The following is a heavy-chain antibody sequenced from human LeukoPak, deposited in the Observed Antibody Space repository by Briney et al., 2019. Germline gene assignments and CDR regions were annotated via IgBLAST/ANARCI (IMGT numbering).Heavy chain of an antibody. D-gene: IGHD3-3*01. CDR2: ISSSGNTI. CDR3: ARGLRTDFWSGYYSYYDY. CDR1: GFTLSSYE. V-gene: IGHV3-48*03. J-gene: IGHJ4*02. Sequence: GGSLRLSCAASGFTLSSYEMNWVRRAPGKGLEWVSYISSSGNTIYYADSVKGRFTISRDNAKNSLYLQMNSLRAEDTAVYYCARGLRTDFWSGYYSYYDYRGQGTLVTVSS.